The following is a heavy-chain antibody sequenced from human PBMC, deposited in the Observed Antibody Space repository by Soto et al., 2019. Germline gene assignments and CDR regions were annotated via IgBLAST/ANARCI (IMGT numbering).Heavy chain of an antibody. V-gene: IGHV4-61*01. Sequence: PSETLSLTCTVAGGSISRGRYYWSWIRQPPGKGLEWIGYIYYSGSTNYNPSLKSRVTISVDTSKNQFSLKLTSVTAADTAVYYCARDKITGLFDYWGQGTLVTVSS. CDR2: IYYSGST. CDR1: GGSISRGRYY. CDR3: ARDKITGLFDY. D-gene: IGHD2-8*02. J-gene: IGHJ4*02.